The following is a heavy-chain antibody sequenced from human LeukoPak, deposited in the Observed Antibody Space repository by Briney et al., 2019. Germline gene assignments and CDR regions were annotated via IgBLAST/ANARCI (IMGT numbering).Heavy chain of an antibody. D-gene: IGHD5-24*01. CDR2: IYGGGNI. V-gene: IGHV3-53*01. Sequence: GGSLRLSCAASGFTVNSNYMNWVRQAPGKGLERVSVIYGGGNIYYADSVKGRFTISRDNSKNTLYLQMNSLRAEDTAVYYCARGAGYNYPYYFDYWGQGTLVTVSS. CDR1: GFTVNSNY. CDR3: ARGAGYNYPYYFDY. J-gene: IGHJ4*02.